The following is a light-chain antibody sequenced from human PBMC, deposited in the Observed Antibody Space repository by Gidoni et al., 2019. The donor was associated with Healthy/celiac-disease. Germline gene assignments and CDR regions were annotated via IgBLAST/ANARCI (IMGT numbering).Light chain of an antibody. CDR3: QAWDSSSVV. V-gene: IGLV3-1*01. Sequence: SYELTQPPSVSVSPGQTASITCSGDKLGDKYACWYQQKPGQSLVLVIYQDSKRPSGIPERFSGSNSGNTATLTISGTQAMDEADNYCQAWDSSSVVFGGGTKLTVL. CDR2: QDS. J-gene: IGLJ2*01. CDR1: KLGDKY.